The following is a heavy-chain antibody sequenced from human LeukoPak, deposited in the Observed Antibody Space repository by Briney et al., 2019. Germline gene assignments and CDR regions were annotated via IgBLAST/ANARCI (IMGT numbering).Heavy chain of an antibody. Sequence: ASVTVSYKPSVYTFAHYYMHWVRQAPGQGLEWMGWINPKIGGTNYAQKFQGRVTMTRDTSISTAYMELSRLRSDDTGGYYCARGIGSGSFFDNWGQGTLVTVSS. CDR1: VYTFAHYY. CDR2: INPKIGGT. D-gene: IGHD3-10*01. V-gene: IGHV1-2*02. J-gene: IGHJ4*02. CDR3: ARGIGSGSFFDN.